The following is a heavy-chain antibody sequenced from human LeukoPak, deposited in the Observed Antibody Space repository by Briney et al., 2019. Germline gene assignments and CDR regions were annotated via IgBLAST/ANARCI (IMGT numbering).Heavy chain of an antibody. CDR3: AKDRLGASDALDI. J-gene: IGHJ3*02. CDR2: INTYDGNS. V-gene: IGHV1-18*01. Sequence: ASVKVSFKASGYTFTSYGISWVRQAPGQGPEWMGWINTYDGNSNSAQNLQGRVTMTTDTSTSTAYMELRSLRSDDTAMYYCAKDRLGASDALDIWGQGTMVTVSS. CDR1: GYTFTSYG. D-gene: IGHD1-26*01.